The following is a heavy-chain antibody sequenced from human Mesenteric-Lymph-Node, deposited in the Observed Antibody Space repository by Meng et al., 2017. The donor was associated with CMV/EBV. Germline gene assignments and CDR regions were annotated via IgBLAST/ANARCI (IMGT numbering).Heavy chain of an antibody. V-gene: IGHV4-34*01. CDR3: AVDQYCDVLTGGYKNWFDP. Sequence: SFDGNSRSRIRRPPRKRLEWIGEVSHSTTNNCSPSHKSRFTMSVDRSKDQFSQNLSSVTAADTAVYYCAVDQYCDVLTGGYKNWFDPWGQGTMVTVSS. D-gene: IGHD3-9*01. J-gene: IGHJ5*02. CDR1: SFDGNS. CDR2: VSHSTTN.